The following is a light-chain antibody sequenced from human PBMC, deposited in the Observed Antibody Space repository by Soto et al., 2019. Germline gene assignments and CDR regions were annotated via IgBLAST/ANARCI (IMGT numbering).Light chain of an antibody. CDR2: KAS. V-gene: IGKV1-5*03. CDR1: QTISSW. J-gene: IGKJ1*01. Sequence: DIQMTQSPSTLSGSVGDRVTITCRASQTISSWLAWYQQKPGKAPKLLIYKASTLKSGVQSRFSGSGSGTEFTLTISSLQPDDFATYYCKHYNSYSEAVGQGTKVDIK. CDR3: KHYNSYSEA.